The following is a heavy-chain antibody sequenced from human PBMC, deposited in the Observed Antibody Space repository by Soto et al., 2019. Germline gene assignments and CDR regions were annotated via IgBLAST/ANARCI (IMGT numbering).Heavy chain of an antibody. V-gene: IGHV4-34*01. CDR2: INHSGST. CDR1: GGSFSGYY. Sequence: SETLSLTSAVYGGSFSGYYWSWIRQPPGKGLEWIGEINHSGSTNYNPSLKSRVTISVDTSKNQFSLKLSSVTAADTAVYYCARGLTGDYWGQGTLVTVSS. J-gene: IGHJ4*02. CDR3: ARGLTGDY.